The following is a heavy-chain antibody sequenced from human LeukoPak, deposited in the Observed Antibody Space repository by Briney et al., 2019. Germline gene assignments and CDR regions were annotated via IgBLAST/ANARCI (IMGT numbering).Heavy chain of an antibody. Sequence: GGSLRLSCAVSGFTFSTFGMHWVRQAPGKGLEWVANIWYDGINKYYADSVKGRFTISRDNSKNTLYLQMNSLTAEDTAVYYRAKGVHSSGWWGTPPRDYLDYWGQGTLVTVSS. CDR2: IWYDGINK. CDR1: GFTFSTFG. J-gene: IGHJ4*02. V-gene: IGHV3-33*06. CDR3: AKGVHSSGWWGTPPRDYLDY. D-gene: IGHD6-19*01.